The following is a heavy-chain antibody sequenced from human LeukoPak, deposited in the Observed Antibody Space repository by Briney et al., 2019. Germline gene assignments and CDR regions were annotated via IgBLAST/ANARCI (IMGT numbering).Heavy chain of an antibody. CDR1: GGSISSYY. D-gene: IGHD6-13*01. Sequence: SETLSLTCTVSGGSISSYYWSWIRQSPGKGLDWIGYFYYSGSTTYNPSLKSRVTMSVDTSKNQFSLKLSSVTAADTAVYYCARERSSSWYYYFDYWGQGTLVTVSS. V-gene: IGHV4-59*12. CDR2: FYYSGST. CDR3: ARERSSSWYYYFDY. J-gene: IGHJ4*02.